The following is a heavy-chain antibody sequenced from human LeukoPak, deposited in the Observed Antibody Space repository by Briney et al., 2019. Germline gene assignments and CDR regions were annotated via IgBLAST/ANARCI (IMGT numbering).Heavy chain of an antibody. D-gene: IGHD3-3*01. Sequence: AASVKVSCKASGGTFSSYAISWVRQAPGQGLEWMGGIIPIFGTANYAQKFQGRVTVTADESTSTAYMELSSLRSEDTAVYYCARGGSEQYYDFWSGYYLFDYWGQGTLVTVSS. J-gene: IGHJ4*02. V-gene: IGHV1-69*13. CDR2: IIPIFGTA. CDR1: GGTFSSYA. CDR3: ARGGSEQYYDFWSGYYLFDY.